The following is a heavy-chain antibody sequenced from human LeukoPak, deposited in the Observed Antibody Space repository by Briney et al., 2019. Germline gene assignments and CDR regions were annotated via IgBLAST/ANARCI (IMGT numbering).Heavy chain of an antibody. CDR1: GFTFSGYA. J-gene: IGHJ4*02. CDR2: ISDSGGNT. CDR3: AREDSGYDDY. Sequence: PGGSLRLSCAASGFTFSGYAMTWVRQAPGKGLQWVSTISDSGGNTYYADSVKGRFTISRDNSKNTLYLQMKSLRAEDTAVYYCAREDSGYDDYWGQGILVTVSS. D-gene: IGHD5-12*01. V-gene: IGHV3-23*01.